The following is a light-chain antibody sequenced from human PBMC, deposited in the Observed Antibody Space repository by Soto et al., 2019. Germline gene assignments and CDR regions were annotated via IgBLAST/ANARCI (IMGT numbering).Light chain of an antibody. Sequence: DVVLTQSPLSLPVTLGQPASISCRSSQSLVFSYGNIYLNWFQQRPGQSPRRLIYKVSNRDSGVPDRFSGSASGTDFALKINRVEAEDIGVYYCMQGTVWPYTFGQGTKLEIK. CDR1: QSLVFSYGNIY. CDR2: KVS. CDR3: MQGTVWPYT. V-gene: IGKV2-30*01. J-gene: IGKJ2*01.